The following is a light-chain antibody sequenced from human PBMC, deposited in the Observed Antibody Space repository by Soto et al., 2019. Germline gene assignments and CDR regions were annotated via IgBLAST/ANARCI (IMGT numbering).Light chain of an antibody. CDR2: AAS. CDR1: QSISTY. CDR3: QQSSSTPRT. J-gene: IGKJ1*01. V-gene: IGKV1-39*01. Sequence: DIQMTQSPFSLSASVGDRVTITCRASQSISTYLNWYQQKPGKAPKLLIYAASSLQSGVPSRFSGSGSGTNFTLTISSLQPEDFATYYCQQSSSTPRTFGQGTKVDIK.